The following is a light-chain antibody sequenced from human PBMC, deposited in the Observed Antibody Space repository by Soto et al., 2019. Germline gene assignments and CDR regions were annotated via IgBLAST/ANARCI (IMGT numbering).Light chain of an antibody. CDR3: QQYGSSPPIT. CDR1: QSVSSSY. CDR2: GAS. J-gene: IGKJ5*01. V-gene: IGKV3-20*01. Sequence: EIVLTQSPGTLSLSPGERATLSCRASQSVSSSYLAWYQQKPGQAPRLLLYGASSRATGIPDRFSGSGSGTDFTLTISRLEPEDFAVYYSQQYGSSPPITFGQGTRLEIK.